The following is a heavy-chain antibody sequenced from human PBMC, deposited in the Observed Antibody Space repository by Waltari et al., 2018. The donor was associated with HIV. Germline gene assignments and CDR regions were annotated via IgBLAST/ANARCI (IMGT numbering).Heavy chain of an antibody. Sequence: QVQLVQSGAEVKQSGASVKVSCKTSGYIFTGYYIHWVRQAPGRGLEWMGWINPNSGGTNYAQKFQGRVTMTRDTSISTAYMELSRLRSDDTAVYYCARPPGGFWSHPGYWFDPWGQGTLVTVSS. J-gene: IGHJ5*02. V-gene: IGHV1-2*02. CDR1: GYIFTGYY. CDR2: INPNSGGT. D-gene: IGHD3-3*01. CDR3: ARPPGGFWSHPGYWFDP.